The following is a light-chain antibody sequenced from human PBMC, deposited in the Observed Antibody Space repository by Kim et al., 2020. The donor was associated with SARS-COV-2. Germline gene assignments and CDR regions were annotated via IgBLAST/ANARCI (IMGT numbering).Light chain of an antibody. CDR1: SLRSYY. Sequence: SSELTQDPAVSVALGQTVRITCQGDSLRSYYASWYQQKPGQTPVVVIYGKNNRPSGIPDRFSGSSSGNTTSLTITGTQAGDEADYYCNSRGSNDNVLVV. V-gene: IGLV3-19*01. J-gene: IGLJ2*01. CDR2: GKN. CDR3: NSRGSNDNVLVV.